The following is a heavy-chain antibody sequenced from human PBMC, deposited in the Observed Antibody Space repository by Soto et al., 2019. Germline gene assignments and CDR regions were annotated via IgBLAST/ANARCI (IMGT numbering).Heavy chain of an antibody. Sequence: SETLSLTCTVSGGSISSGGGYYWSWILQHPGKGLEWIGFIYYSGSTYYNPSLKSRLAISLDTSKNQFSLKLSSVTAADTAVYYCARSWGSSSSAWFDPWGQGTLVTVSS. J-gene: IGHJ5*02. D-gene: IGHD6-6*01. V-gene: IGHV4-31*03. CDR2: IYYSGST. CDR1: GGSISSGGGYY. CDR3: ARSWGSSSSAWFDP.